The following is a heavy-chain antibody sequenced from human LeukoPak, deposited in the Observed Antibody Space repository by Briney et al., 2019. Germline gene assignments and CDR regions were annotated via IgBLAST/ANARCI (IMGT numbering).Heavy chain of an antibody. CDR3: AKADYGDYDFDY. CDR2: IYSGGRT. CDR1: GFTVSSNY. V-gene: IGHV3-66*01. Sequence: PGGSLRLSCAASGFTVSSNYMSWVRQAPGKGLEWVSVIYSGGRTYNADSVKGRFTISRDKSKNTLYLQMNSLRAEDTAVYYCAKADYGDYDFDYWGQGTLVTVSS. D-gene: IGHD4-17*01. J-gene: IGHJ4*02.